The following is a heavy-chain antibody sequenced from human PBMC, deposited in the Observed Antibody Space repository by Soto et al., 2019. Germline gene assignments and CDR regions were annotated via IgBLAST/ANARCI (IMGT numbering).Heavy chain of an antibody. CDR1: GFTFSSYA. V-gene: IGHV3-30-3*01. J-gene: IGHJ1*01. Sequence: GGSLRLSCAASGFTFSSYAMHWVRQAPGKGLEWVAVISYDGSNKYYADSVKGRFTISRDNSKNTLYLQMNSLRAEDTAVYYCARDRRGNYYDSSGYYYVWYFQHWGQGTLVTVSS. D-gene: IGHD3-22*01. CDR2: ISYDGSNK. CDR3: ARDRRGNYYDSSGYYYVWYFQH.